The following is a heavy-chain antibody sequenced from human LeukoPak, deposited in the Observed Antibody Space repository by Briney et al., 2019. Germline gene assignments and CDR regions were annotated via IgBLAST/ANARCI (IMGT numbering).Heavy chain of an antibody. CDR1: GGSFSGYY. V-gene: IGHV4-34*01. Sequence: PSETLSLTCAVYGGSFSGYYWSWIRQPPGKGLEWIGEINHSGSTNYNPSLKSRVTISVDTSKNQFSLKLSSVTAADTAVYYCARRTSRRLPGEQYGRKVGYFDYWGQGTLVTVSS. D-gene: IGHD5/OR15-5a*01. J-gene: IGHJ4*02. CDR3: ARRTSRRLPGEQYGRKVGYFDY. CDR2: INHSGST.